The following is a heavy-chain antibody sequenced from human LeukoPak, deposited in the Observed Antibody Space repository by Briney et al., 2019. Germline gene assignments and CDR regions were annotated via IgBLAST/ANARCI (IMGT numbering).Heavy chain of an antibody. CDR3: ARYVWGSYPTFEDY. V-gene: IGHV4-59*01. D-gene: IGHD3-16*02. J-gene: IGHJ4*02. Sequence: SETLSLTCAVSGGSISSYYWSWLRQPPGKGLEWIAYIYNSGRTHHNPSLKRRVTISVDTSKNQFSLKLSSVTAADTAVYYCARYVWGSYPTFEDYWGQGTLVTVSS. CDR1: GGSISSYY. CDR2: IYNSGRT.